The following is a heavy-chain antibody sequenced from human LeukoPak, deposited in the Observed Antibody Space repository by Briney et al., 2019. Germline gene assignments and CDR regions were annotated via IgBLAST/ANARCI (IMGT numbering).Heavy chain of an antibody. CDR1: GGSISSYY. V-gene: IGHV4-59*01. CDR2: IYYSGST. Sequence: SETLSLTCTVSGGSISSYYWSWVRQPPGKGLEWSGYIYYSGSTNYNPSLKSRVTISVDTSKNQFSLKLSSVTAADTAVYYCARVGIDCSGGSCYFGIDYWGQGTLVTVSS. J-gene: IGHJ4*02. CDR3: ARVGIDCSGGSCYFGIDY. D-gene: IGHD2-15*01.